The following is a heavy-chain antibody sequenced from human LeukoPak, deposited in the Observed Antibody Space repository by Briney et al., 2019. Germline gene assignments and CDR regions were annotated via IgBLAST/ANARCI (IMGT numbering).Heavy chain of an antibody. Sequence: GGSLRLSCAASGLTFSNYEMNWVRQAPGKGLEWVSYISSGGRTIYYADSVKGRFTISRDNAENSLYLQMNSLRAEDTAVYYCARIRDGYNDAYDIWGQGTMVTVSS. J-gene: IGHJ3*02. V-gene: IGHV3-48*03. D-gene: IGHD5-24*01. CDR1: GLTFSNYE. CDR2: ISSGGRTI. CDR3: ARIRDGYNDAYDI.